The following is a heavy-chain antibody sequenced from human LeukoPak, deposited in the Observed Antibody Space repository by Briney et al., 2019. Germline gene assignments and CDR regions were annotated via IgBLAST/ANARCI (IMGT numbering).Heavy chain of an antibody. V-gene: IGHV1-2*02. CDR2: INPDGDVT. J-gene: IGHJ6*03. CDR1: GYSFTGYY. CDR3: ARSPNHYYYMDF. D-gene: IGHD2-8*01. Sequence: WPSVKVSCKASGYSFTGYYIHWVRQAPGQGREWMGWINPDGDVTESAQKFQGRVTMTTDKSINTVFMELSGLTSDDTALYYCARSPNHYYYMDFWGKGSTVSVSS.